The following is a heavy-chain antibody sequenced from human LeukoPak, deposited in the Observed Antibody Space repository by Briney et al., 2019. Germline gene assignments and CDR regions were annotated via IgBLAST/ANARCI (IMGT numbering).Heavy chain of an antibody. J-gene: IGHJ4*02. CDR1: GGSISSSSYY. V-gene: IGHV4-39*07. CDR3: ARDEGYYDSSGYYFDY. D-gene: IGHD3-22*01. Sequence: SETLSLTCTVSGGSISSSSYYWGWIRQPPGKGLEWIGRIFTTGRTNYNPSLKSRVTMSVDTSKNQFSLKLSSVTAADTAVYYCARDEGYYDSSGYYFDYWGQGTLVTVSS. CDR2: IFTTGRT.